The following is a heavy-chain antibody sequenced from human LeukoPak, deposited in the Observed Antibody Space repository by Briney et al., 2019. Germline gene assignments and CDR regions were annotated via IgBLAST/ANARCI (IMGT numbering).Heavy chain of an antibody. CDR2: INSDESRT. D-gene: IGHD4-17*01. CDR3: ARGYGDWFDP. CDR1: GFTFNSYW. V-gene: IGHV3-74*01. J-gene: IGHJ5*02. Sequence: GGFLRLSCAASGFTFNSYWMHWVRQAPGKGLVWVSRINSDESRTAYADSVKGRFSISRDNAKNTLYLQMNSLRAEDTAVYYCARGYGDWFDPWGQGTLVTVSS.